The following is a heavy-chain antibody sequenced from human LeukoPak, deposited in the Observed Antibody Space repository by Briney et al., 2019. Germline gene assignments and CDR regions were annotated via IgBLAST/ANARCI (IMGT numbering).Heavy chain of an antibody. CDR1: GFTFSSYW. V-gene: IGHV3-7*01. CDR3: ARAKQPSTIFGVVRNPYYFDY. D-gene: IGHD3-3*01. CDR2: IKQDGSEK. J-gene: IGHJ4*02. Sequence: AGGSLRLSCAASGFTFSSYWMSWVRQAPGKGLEWVANIKQDGSEKYYVDSVKGRFTISRDNAKNSLYLQMNSLRAEDTAVYYCARAKQPSTIFGVVRNPYYFDYWGQGTLVTVSS.